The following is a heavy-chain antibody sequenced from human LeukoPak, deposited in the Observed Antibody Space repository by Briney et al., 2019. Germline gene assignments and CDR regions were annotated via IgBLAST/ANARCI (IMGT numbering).Heavy chain of an antibody. D-gene: IGHD2-21*02. CDR3: ARALHIVVVTAIHHDAFDI. CDR1: GGSFSGYY. CDR2: INHSGST. Sequence: SETLSLTCAVYGGSFSGYYWSWIRQPPGKGLEWIGEINHSGSTNYNPSLKSRVTISVDTSKNQFSLKLSSVTAADTAVYYCARALHIVVVTAIHHDAFDIWGQGTMVTVSS. J-gene: IGHJ3*02. V-gene: IGHV4-34*01.